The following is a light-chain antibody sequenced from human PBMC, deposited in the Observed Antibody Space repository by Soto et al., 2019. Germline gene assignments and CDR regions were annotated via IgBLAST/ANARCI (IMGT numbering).Light chain of an antibody. Sequence: QSVLTQPPSASGTPGQRVTISCSVSSSNIGSNYVYWYLQVPGTAPKVLIYRNNQRPSGVPDRFSGSKSGTSASLAISGLRSEDEADYYCAAWDDSLSGYGFGTGTKLTVL. CDR2: RNN. CDR1: SSNIGSNY. V-gene: IGLV1-47*01. CDR3: AAWDDSLSGYG. J-gene: IGLJ1*01.